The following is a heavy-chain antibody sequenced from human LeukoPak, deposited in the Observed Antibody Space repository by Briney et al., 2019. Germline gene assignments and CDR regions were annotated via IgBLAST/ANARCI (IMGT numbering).Heavy chain of an antibody. Sequence: SQTLSLTFAISGDSVSSNSAAWNWIRQSPSRGLEWLGSTYYRSRWYNDYAASVIGRITINPDTSRNQFSLQLNSVTPEDTALYYCARGGRYSFDYWGQGALVTVSS. D-gene: IGHD1-26*01. CDR2: TYYRSRWYN. J-gene: IGHJ4*02. V-gene: IGHV6-1*01. CDR3: ARGGRYSFDY. CDR1: GDSVSSNSAA.